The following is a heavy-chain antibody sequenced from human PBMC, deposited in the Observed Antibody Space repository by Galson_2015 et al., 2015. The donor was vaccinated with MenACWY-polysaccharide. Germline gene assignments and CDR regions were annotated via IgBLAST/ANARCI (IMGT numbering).Heavy chain of an antibody. CDR1: GYKFTSYD. CDR2: MNPNSGNT. D-gene: IGHD2-21*01. CDR3: ARIIARKYTFADS. J-gene: IGHJ4*02. V-gene: IGHV1-8*01. Sequence: SVKVSCKASGYKFTSYDINWVRQASGQGLEWMGWMNPNSGNTGYAQRFQGRVAMTSSSAMSTAFMELSSLRSEDTAVYYCARIIARKYTFADSWGQGTLVADSS.